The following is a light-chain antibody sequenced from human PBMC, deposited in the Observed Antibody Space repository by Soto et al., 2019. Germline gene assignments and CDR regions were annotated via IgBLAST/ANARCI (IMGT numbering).Light chain of an antibody. CDR3: QQYNNWPRWT. CDR1: QSISSN. Sequence: EIVMTQSPATLSMSPGERATLSCRASQSISSNLAWYQQKPGQAPRLLIYDASTRATGIPARFSGSGSGTEFTLIISSLQSEDVAVYYCQQYNNWPRWTFGQGTKVEIK. CDR2: DAS. V-gene: IGKV3-15*01. J-gene: IGKJ1*01.